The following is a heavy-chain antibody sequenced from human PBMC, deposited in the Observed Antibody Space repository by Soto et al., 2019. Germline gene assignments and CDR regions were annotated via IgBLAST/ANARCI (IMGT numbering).Heavy chain of an antibody. CDR2: ISGSGGST. Sequence: PGGSLRLSCAASGFTFSSYAMSWVRQAPGKGLEWVSAISGSGGSTYYADSVKGRFTISRDNSKNTLYLQMNSLRAEDTAVYYCAKTPPRIVVVTAMFFDYWGQGTLVTVSS. CDR3: AKTPPRIVVVTAMFFDY. J-gene: IGHJ4*02. CDR1: GFTFSSYA. D-gene: IGHD2-21*02. V-gene: IGHV3-23*01.